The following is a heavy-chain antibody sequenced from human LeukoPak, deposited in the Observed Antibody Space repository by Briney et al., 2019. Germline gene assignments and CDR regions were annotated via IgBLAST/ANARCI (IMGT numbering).Heavy chain of an antibody. D-gene: IGHD3-22*01. Sequence: GGSLRLSCAASGFTFSSYAMSWVRQAPGKGLEWVSAISGCGGSTYYADSVKGRFTISRDNSKNTLYLQMNSLRAEDTAVYYCAKGEHYYDSSGPFDYWGQGTLVTVSS. V-gene: IGHV3-23*01. CDR2: ISGCGGST. J-gene: IGHJ4*02. CDR3: AKGEHYYDSSGPFDY. CDR1: GFTFSSYA.